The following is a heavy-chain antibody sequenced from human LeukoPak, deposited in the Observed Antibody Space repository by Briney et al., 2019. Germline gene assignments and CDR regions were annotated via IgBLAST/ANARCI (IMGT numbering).Heavy chain of an antibody. D-gene: IGHD1-26*01. Sequence: GGSLRLSCAASGFIVSSNYMIWVRQAPGKGLEWVSVIYRRGSTYYADSVKGRFTISRDNSKNTLYLQMNSLRAEDTAVYFCARATWDPNYYYYMDVWGKGTTVTISS. V-gene: IGHV3-66*01. CDR2: IYRRGST. CDR1: GFIVSSNY. CDR3: ARATWDPNYYYYMDV. J-gene: IGHJ6*03.